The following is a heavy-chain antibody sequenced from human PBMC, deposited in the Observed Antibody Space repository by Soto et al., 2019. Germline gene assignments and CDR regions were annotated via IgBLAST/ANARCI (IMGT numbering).Heavy chain of an antibody. J-gene: IGHJ6*02. CDR3: ARVRGELGVYYYYYGMDV. CDR2: IYYSGNT. CDR1: GGSISSYH. D-gene: IGHD3-16*01. V-gene: IGHV4-59*01. Sequence: SETLSLTCTVSGGSISSYHWSWIRQPPGKGLEWIGYIYYSGNTNYNPSLKSRVTISADTSMSQFSLNLRSVTAADTAVYYCARVRGELGVYYYYYGMDVWGQGTTVTVS.